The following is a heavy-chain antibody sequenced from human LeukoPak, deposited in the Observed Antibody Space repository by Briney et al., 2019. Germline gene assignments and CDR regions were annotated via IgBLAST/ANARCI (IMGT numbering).Heavy chain of an antibody. J-gene: IGHJ5*02. Sequence: PGGSLRLSCAASGFTFSSYAMSWVRQAPGKGLEWVSAISGSGGSTYYADSVKGRFTISRDNSKNTLYLQMNSLRAEDTAVYYCASALRYYDFWSGYYIDWFDPWGQGTLVTVSS. CDR1: GFTFSSYA. CDR3: ASALRYYDFWSGYYIDWFDP. D-gene: IGHD3-3*01. V-gene: IGHV3-23*01. CDR2: ISGSGGST.